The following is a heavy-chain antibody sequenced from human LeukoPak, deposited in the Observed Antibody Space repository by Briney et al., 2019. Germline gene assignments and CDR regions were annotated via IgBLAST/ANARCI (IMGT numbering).Heavy chain of an antibody. D-gene: IGHD3-22*01. V-gene: IGHV5-51*01. J-gene: IGHJ3*02. CDR2: IYPGDSDT. Sequence: GESLKITCKGSGYSFTSYWIGWVRQMPGKGLEWMGIIYPGDSDTRYSPSIQGQVTISADKSISTAYLQWSSLKASDTAMYYCARQRYYYDSTGAFDIWGQGTMVTVSS. CDR3: ARQRYYYDSTGAFDI. CDR1: GYSFTSYW.